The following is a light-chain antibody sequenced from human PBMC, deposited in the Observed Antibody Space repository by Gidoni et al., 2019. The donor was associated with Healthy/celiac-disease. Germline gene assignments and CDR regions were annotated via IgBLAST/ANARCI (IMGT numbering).Light chain of an antibody. Sequence: DIQFTQSPSTLSASVGDRVTITSRASQSVSSWLAWYQQKPGKAPKLLIYKASSLESGVPSRFSGSGSGTEFTLTISSLQPDDFATYYCQQYNSYPLTFGGGTKVEIK. V-gene: IGKV1-5*03. CDR2: KAS. J-gene: IGKJ4*01. CDR3: QQYNSYPLT. CDR1: QSVSSW.